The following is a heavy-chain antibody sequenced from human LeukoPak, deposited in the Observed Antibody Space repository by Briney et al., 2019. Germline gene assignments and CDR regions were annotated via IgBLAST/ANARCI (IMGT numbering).Heavy chain of an antibody. CDR2: IGVDGSQR. Sequence: GGSLRLSCAASGFTFSHHGFHWVRQVPGNGLEWVAVIGVDGSQRHYADSVKGRFTISRDNSKNTVYLQMDSLRADDTAVYYCVVVVVPAAVWHFDFWGRGTLVTVPS. V-gene: IGHV3-33*01. CDR3: VVVVVPAAVWHFDF. D-gene: IGHD2-2*01. J-gene: IGHJ2*01. CDR1: GFTFSHHG.